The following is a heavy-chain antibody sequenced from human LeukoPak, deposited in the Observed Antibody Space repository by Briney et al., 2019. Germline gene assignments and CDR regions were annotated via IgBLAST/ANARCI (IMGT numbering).Heavy chain of an antibody. D-gene: IGHD3-22*01. CDR2: INAGNGNT. CDR3: ARDPGPYYYDSSGYWSLTAAVDY. CDR1: GYTFTSYA. V-gene: IGHV1-3*01. Sequence: ASVKVSCKASGYTFTSYAMHWVRQAPGQRLEWMGWINAGNGNTKYSQKFQGRVTITRDTSTSTAYMELRSLRSDDTAVYYCARDPGPYYYDSSGYWSLTAAVDYWGEGTLVTVSS. J-gene: IGHJ4*02.